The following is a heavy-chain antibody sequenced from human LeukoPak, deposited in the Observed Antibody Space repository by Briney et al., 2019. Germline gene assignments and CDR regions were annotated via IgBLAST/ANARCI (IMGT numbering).Heavy chain of an antibody. D-gene: IGHD1-26*01. J-gene: IGHJ3*02. CDR1: GFTISSYA. Sequence: GGSLRLSCAASGFTISSYAMSWVRQAPGNGLVRVSATSGSGGSTYYADSVKGRFTICRDNSKNTLYLQKHSVGAEDTAVYYCAKVNGELMGAAFDIWGQGTMVTVSS. V-gene: IGHV3-23*01. CDR2: TSGSGGST. CDR3: AKVNGELMGAAFDI.